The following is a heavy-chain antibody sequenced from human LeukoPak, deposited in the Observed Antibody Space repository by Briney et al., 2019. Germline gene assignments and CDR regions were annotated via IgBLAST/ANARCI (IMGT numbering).Heavy chain of an antibody. CDR2: IGTAGDT. CDR3: AREWAGSYYGGNWFDP. Sequence: GGSLRLSCAASGFTFSSYDMHWVRQATGKGLEWVSAIGTAGDTYYPGSVKGRFTISRENAKNSLYLQMNSLRAGDTAVYYCAREWAGSYYGGNWFDPWGQGTLVTVSS. V-gene: IGHV3-13*01. CDR1: GFTFSSYD. J-gene: IGHJ5*02. D-gene: IGHD1-26*01.